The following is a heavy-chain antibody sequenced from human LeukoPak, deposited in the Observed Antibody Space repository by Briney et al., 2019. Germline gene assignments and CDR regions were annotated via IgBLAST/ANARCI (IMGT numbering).Heavy chain of an antibody. CDR1: GYIFTSHD. D-gene: IGHD2-21*02. CDR3: ARGLGYCGGDCFSSWYLDV. J-gene: IGHJ2*01. CDR2: MNPQSGDG. Sequence: GASVKVSCKTSGYIFTSHDISWLRQAPGQGLEWMGWMNPQSGDGHSAPKFQGRVAITRDISTNTAYMELRSLRSDDTAVYYCARGLGYCGGDCFSSWYLDVWGHGTLVTVSS. V-gene: IGHV1-8*01.